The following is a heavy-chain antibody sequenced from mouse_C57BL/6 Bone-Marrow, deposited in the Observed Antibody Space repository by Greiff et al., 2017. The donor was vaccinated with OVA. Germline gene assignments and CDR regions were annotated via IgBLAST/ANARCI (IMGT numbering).Heavy chain of an antibody. Sequence: VQLQQSGAELVRPGTSVKVSCKASGYAFTNYLIEWVKQRPGQGLEWIGVINPGSGGTNYNEKFKGKATLTADKSSSTAYMQLSSLTSEDSAVYFCARPYYINYEGFAYWGQGTLVTVSA. V-gene: IGHV1-54*01. CDR1: GYAFTNYL. CDR2: INPGSGGT. D-gene: IGHD2-5*01. CDR3: ARPYYINYEGFAY. J-gene: IGHJ3*01.